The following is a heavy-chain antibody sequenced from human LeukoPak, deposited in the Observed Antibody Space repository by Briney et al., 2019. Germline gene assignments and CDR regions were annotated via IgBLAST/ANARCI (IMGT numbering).Heavy chain of an antibody. J-gene: IGHJ4*02. V-gene: IGHV4-59*01. CDR1: GGSISSYY. D-gene: IGHD6-19*01. CDR2: IYYSGST. CDR3: ARDDRSGWYYFDY. Sequence: SETLSLTSTVSGGSISSYYWSWIRQPPGKGLEWIGYIYYSGSTNYNPSLKSRVTISVDTSKNQFSLKLSSVTAADTAVYYCARDDRSGWYYFDYWGQGTLVTVSS.